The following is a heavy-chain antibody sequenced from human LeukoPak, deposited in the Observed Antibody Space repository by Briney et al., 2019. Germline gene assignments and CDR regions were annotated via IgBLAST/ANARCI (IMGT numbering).Heavy chain of an antibody. D-gene: IGHD5-12*01. CDR1: EYTFTSYD. CDR2: MNPNSGNT. V-gene: IGHV1-8*01. Sequence: ASMKVSCKAFEYTFTSYDINWVRQATGQGLEWMGWMNPNSGNTGYAQKFQGRVTMTRNTSISTAYMELSSLTSEDTAVYYCARGRHPGPTWISEYWGQGTLVTVSS. J-gene: IGHJ4*02. CDR3: ARGRHPGPTWISEY.